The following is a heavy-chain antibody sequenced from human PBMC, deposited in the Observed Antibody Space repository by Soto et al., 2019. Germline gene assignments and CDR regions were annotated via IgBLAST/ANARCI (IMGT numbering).Heavy chain of an antibody. J-gene: IGHJ4*02. Sequence: ASVKVSCKASGYTFTSYAMHWVRQAPGQRLEWMGWINAGNGNTKYSQKFQGRVTITRDTSASTAYMELSSLGSEDTAVYYCARSIVVVTTLDYWGQGTLVTVSS. CDR1: GYTFTSYA. CDR3: ARSIVVVTTLDY. CDR2: INAGNGNT. D-gene: IGHD2-21*02. V-gene: IGHV1-3*01.